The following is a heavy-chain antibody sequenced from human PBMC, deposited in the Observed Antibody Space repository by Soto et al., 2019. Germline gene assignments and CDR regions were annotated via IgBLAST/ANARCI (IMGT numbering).Heavy chain of an antibody. CDR2: ISANSGNT. CDR3: ATAGNYDSSGRDF. V-gene: IGHV1-18*04. J-gene: IGHJ4*02. Sequence: RASVKVSCKAFGFIFNNYAISWVRQAPGQGLEWMGWISANSGNTNYAQKLQGRVTMTTDTSTSTAYMEPRSLRSDDTAVYYCATAGNYDSSGRDFWGQGTLVTVSS. CDR1: GFIFNNYA. D-gene: IGHD3-22*01.